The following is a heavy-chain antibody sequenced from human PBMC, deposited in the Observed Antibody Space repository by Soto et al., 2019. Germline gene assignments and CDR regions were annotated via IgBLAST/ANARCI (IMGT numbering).Heavy chain of an antibody. Sequence: PGGSLRLSCAASGFTFSSYAMHWVRQAPGKGLEWVAVISYDGSNKYYADSVKGRFTIPRDHSKNTLYLQMNSLRAEDTAVYYCAREAIAVAGKNYFDYWGQGTLVTLSS. CDR3: AREAIAVAGKNYFDY. D-gene: IGHD6-19*01. J-gene: IGHJ4*02. V-gene: IGHV3-30-3*01. CDR1: GFTFSSYA. CDR2: ISYDGSNK.